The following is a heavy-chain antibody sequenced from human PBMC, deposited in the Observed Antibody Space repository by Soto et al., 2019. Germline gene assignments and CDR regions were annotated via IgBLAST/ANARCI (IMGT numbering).Heavy chain of an antibody. Sequence: EVQLLESGGGLVQPGGSLRLSCAASGFAFHTHALSWVRQAPGKGLEWVSGISASGVTTYYADSVKGRFTISRDNSKNTVTLQMNSLRAEDTAFYYCAKDRTPPLSLSPSSQDIKNLLVGQCFDAWGQGTLVTVSS. CDR3: AKDRTPPLSLSPSSQDIKNLLVGQCFDA. CDR2: ISASGVTT. CDR1: GFAFHTHA. D-gene: IGHD2-8*02. V-gene: IGHV3-23*01. J-gene: IGHJ4*02.